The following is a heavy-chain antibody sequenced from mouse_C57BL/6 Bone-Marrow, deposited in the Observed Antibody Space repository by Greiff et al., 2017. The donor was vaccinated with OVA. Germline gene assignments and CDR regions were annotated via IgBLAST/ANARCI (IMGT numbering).Heavy chain of an antibody. Sequence: QVQLQQSGAELVKPGASVKISCKASGYAFSSYWMNWVKQRPGKGLEWIGQIYPGDGDTNYNGKFKGKATLTADKSSSTAYIQLSSLTSEDSAVYFCARSEGDWGNGFDYWGQGTTLTVSS. CDR3: ARSEGDWGNGFDY. CDR2: IYPGDGDT. J-gene: IGHJ2*01. D-gene: IGHD2-1*01. CDR1: GYAFSSYW. V-gene: IGHV1-80*01.